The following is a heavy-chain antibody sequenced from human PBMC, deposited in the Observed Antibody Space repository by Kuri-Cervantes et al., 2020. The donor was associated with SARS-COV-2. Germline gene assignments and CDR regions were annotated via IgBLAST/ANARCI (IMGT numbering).Heavy chain of an antibody. CDR3: AREMGRFWSKYYPTYFDY. V-gene: IGHV3-21*01. Sequence: SLNISCAASEFTFNSYSMNWVRPAPRKGLEWVSSISTSGSYIYYADSEKGRFTISRDTAKNSLYLQMHSLRAEDTALYYCAREMGRFWSKYYPTYFDYWGQGTMVTVSS. J-gene: IGHJ4*02. D-gene: IGHD3-3*01. CDR1: EFTFNSYS. CDR2: ISTSGSYI.